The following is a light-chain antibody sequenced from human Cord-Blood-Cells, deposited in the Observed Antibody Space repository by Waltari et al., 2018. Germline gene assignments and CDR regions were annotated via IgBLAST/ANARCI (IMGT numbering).Light chain of an antibody. CDR3: QQYGSSPPGT. CDR1: QSVSSSY. J-gene: IGKJ2*01. CDR2: GAS. Sequence: EIVLTQSPGTLSLSPGERATLSCRASQSVSSSYLAWYQQKPGQAPRLLIYGASSRATGIPDRFSGNGSGTDFTLTISRLEPEDFAVYYCQQYGSSPPGTFGQWTKLEIK. V-gene: IGKV3-20*01.